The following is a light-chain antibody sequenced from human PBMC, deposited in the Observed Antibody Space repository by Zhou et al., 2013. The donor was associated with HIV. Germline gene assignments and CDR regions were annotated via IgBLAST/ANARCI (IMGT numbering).Light chain of an antibody. CDR2: GAF. CDR3: QQCNSTWM. J-gene: IGKJ1*01. V-gene: IGKV3-15*01. CDR1: QSLTSN. Sequence: EIVMTQSPATLSVSPGERATLSCRASQSLTSNLAWYQQKPGQAPRLLVYGAFTRAAGIPARFSGSGSGTEYTLTISSLQPDDFATYYCQQCNSTWMFGQGTKVEIK.